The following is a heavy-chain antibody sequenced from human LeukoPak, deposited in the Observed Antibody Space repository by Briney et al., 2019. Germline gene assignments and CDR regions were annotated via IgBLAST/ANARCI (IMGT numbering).Heavy chain of an antibody. J-gene: IGHJ4*02. CDR1: GFTFSIYT. CDR3: ARDLAWGGY. V-gene: IGHV3-21*01. CDR2: ITSSSSSM. Sequence: GGSLRLSCVASGFTFSIYTMSWVRQAPGKGLEWVSSITSSSSSMYSADSVKGRLTISRDNAKNSLYLQMNSLRAEDTAVYYCARDLAWGGYWGQGTLVTVSS. D-gene: IGHD7-27*01.